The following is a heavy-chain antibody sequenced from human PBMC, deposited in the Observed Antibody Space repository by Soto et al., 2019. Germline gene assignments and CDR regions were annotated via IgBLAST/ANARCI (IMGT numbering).Heavy chain of an antibody. CDR1: GFTFSSYA. J-gene: IGHJ5*02. CDR3: ANTVAGAKLCNRMRVKWFDP. V-gene: IGHV3-23*01. Sequence: EVQLLESGGGLVQPGGSLRLSCAASGFTFSSYAMSWVRQAPGKGLEWVSAISGSGGSTYYADSVKGRFTISRDNSKNTLYLQMNSQRAEDTAVYYGANTVAGAKLCNRMRVKWFDPWGQGTLVTVSS. D-gene: IGHD6-19*01. CDR2: ISGSGGST.